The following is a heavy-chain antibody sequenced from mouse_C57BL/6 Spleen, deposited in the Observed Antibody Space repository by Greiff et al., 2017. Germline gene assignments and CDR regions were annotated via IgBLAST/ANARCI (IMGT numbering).Heavy chain of an antibody. CDR1: GYTFTSYW. V-gene: IGHV1-61*01. J-gene: IGHJ2*01. CDR2: IYPSDSET. Sequence: VQLQQPGAELVRPGSSVKLSCKASGYTFTSYWMDWVKQRPGQGLEWIGNIYPSDSETHYNQKFKDKATLTVDKSSSTAYMQLSSLTSEDSAVYYCARGGEDDYWGQGTTLTVSS. CDR3: ARGGEDDY.